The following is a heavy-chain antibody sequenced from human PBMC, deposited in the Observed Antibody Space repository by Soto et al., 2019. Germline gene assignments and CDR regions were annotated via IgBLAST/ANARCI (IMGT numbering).Heavy chain of an antibody. CDR1: GGSISSGGYS. CDR3: ARAGGLGAVAADY. D-gene: IGHD6-19*01. J-gene: IGHJ4*02. Sequence: QLQLQESGSGLVKPSQTLSLTCAVSGGSISSGGYSWSWIRQPPGKGLEWIGYIYHSGSTYYNPSLTSRVTISVDRSKNQFSLKLSSVTAADTAVYYSARAGGLGAVAADYWGQGTLVTVSS. CDR2: IYHSGST. V-gene: IGHV4-30-2*01.